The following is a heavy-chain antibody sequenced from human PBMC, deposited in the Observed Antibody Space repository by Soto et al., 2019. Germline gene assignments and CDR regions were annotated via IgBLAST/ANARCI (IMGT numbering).Heavy chain of an antibody. Sequence: PSETLSLTCSVLGDSISDTRYYWGWIRQSPEKGLEWIGSISHDGHAYYNPSLKSRVTLFADTSRNQFSLKMKSVTVADTALYFCARKVYGDYLGGNWFDHWGQGALVTVSS. CDR2: ISHDGHA. D-gene: IGHD4-17*01. CDR1: GDSISDTRYY. V-gene: IGHV4-39*01. J-gene: IGHJ5*02. CDR3: ARKVYGDYLGGNWFDH.